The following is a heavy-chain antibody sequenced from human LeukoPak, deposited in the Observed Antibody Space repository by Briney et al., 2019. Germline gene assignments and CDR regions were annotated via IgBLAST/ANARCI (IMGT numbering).Heavy chain of an antibody. Sequence: PGGSLRLSCAASGFTFSSYAMSWVRQAPGKGLEWVSAISGSGGSTYYAGSVKGRFTISRDNSKNTLYLQMNSLRAEDTAVYYCAKVGSSWYEYWFDPWGQGTLVTVSS. D-gene: IGHD6-13*01. CDR2: ISGSGGST. J-gene: IGHJ5*02. V-gene: IGHV3-23*01. CDR3: AKVGSSWYEYWFDP. CDR1: GFTFSSYA.